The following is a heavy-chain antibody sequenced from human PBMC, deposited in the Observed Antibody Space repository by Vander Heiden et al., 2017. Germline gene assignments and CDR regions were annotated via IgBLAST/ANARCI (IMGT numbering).Heavy chain of an antibody. V-gene: IGHV3-33*01. D-gene: IGHD3-22*01. J-gene: IGHJ3*02. CDR2: IGYDGSKK. CDR3: ARGDYYDSSGYYETHAFDI. CDR1: GFSVSSYG. Sequence: QVQLVESGGGVVQPGRSLRLSCAASGFSVSSYGMHWVRQAPGKGLEWVAVIGYDGSKKYYGESVKGRFTISRDNPKNTLYLQMDSLRAEDTAVYYCARGDYYDSSGYYETHAFDIWGQGTMVTVSS.